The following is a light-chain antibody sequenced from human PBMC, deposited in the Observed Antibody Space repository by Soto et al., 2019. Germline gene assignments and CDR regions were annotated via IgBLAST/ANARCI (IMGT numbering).Light chain of an antibody. CDR3: CSYAGTYTLV. J-gene: IGLJ3*02. CDR2: DVT. Sequence: QSALTQPRSVSGSPGQSVTFSCIGTSSDIGTYNFVSWYQQYPGKAPKLMIYDVTKRPSGVPHRFSGSKSGNTASLTISGLQAEDEADYYFCSYAGTYTLVFGGGTKLTVL. V-gene: IGLV2-11*01. CDR1: SSDIGTYNF.